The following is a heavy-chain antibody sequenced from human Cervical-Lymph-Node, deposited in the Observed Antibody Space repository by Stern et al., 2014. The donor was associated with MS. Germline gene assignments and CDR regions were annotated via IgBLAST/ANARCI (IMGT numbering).Heavy chain of an antibody. Sequence: VQLVESGGGLVQPGRSLRLSCAGSGFTFEDYAMHWVRQAPGQGLEWVSGISRSGPNAAYADSVRGRFTISRDNAKNSLYLQMNSLRPEDTAVYYCAKDNSPIYGDHDLFDQWGQGTLVTVSS. CDR3: AKDNSPIYGDHDLFDQ. V-gene: IGHV3-9*01. J-gene: IGHJ4*02. CDR2: ISRSGPNA. CDR1: GFTFEDYA. D-gene: IGHD4-17*01.